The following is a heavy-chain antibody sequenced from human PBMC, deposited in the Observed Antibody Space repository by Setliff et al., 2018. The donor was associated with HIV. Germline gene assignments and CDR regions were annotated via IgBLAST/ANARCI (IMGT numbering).Heavy chain of an antibody. CDR1: GGSISSGSYY. CDR3: AGGEVRSRYVSSRAPFYHYYYYMDV. D-gene: IGHD6-13*01. CDR2: IHTTGST. Sequence: ASETLSLTCTVSGGSISSGSYYWSWIRQPAGKGLEWIGQIHTTGSTDYNSSLRSRVTISVDTSKNQISLKLTSVTAADTAVYYCAGGEVRSRYVSSRAPFYHYYYYMDVWGKGTTVTVSS. V-gene: IGHV4-61*09. J-gene: IGHJ6*03.